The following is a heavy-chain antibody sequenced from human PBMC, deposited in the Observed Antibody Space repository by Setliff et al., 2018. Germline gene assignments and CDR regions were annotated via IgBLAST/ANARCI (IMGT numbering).Heavy chain of an antibody. J-gene: IGHJ6*03. CDR3: ARVEGVPAPYYMNV. Sequence: GGSLRLSCAASGFTFSSYSMNWVRQAPGKGLEWVSYISSSSSTIYYADSVKGRFTISRDNAKNSLYLQMNSLRAEDTAVYYCARVEGVPAPYYMNVWGKGTTVTVSS. CDR1: GFTFSSYS. CDR2: ISSSSSTI. D-gene: IGHD2-2*01. V-gene: IGHV3-48*01.